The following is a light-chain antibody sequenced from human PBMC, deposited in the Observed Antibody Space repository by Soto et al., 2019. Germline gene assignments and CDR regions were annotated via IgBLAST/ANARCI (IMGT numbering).Light chain of an antibody. Sequence: EIVMTQSPATLSVSPGERSALSCRASQSLGSNLAWYHQKPGQAPRLLLFATSSRATGVPDRFSGDGSGTEFTLTISSLQSEDFGVYYCQKYNEWHWTFDPGTKVDIK. V-gene: IGKV3-15*01. J-gene: IGKJ1*01. CDR2: ATS. CDR3: QKYNEWHWT. CDR1: QSLGSN.